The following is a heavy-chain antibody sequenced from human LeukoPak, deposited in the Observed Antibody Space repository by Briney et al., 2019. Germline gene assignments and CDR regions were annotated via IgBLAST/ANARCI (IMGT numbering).Heavy chain of an antibody. Sequence: SETLSLTCTVSGGSISSSSYYWGWIRQPPGKGLEWIGSIYYSGSTYYNPSLKSRVTISVDTSKNQFSLKLSSVTAADTAVYYCARAGTVAAGPWGVRSAYYFDYWGQGTLVTVSS. CDR3: ARAGTVAAGPWGVRSAYYFDY. CDR2: IYYSGST. CDR1: GGSISSSSYY. J-gene: IGHJ4*02. D-gene: IGHD6-19*01. V-gene: IGHV4-39*07.